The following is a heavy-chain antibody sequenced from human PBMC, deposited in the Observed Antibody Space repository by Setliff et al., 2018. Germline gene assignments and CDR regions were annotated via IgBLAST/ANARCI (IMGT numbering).Heavy chain of an antibody. CDR3: AISTLSICSGGSCPNVFGV. CDR2: ISSYNTDIT. CDR1: GYIFSSYG. V-gene: IGHV1-18*01. Sequence: GASVKVSCKASGYIFSSYGISWVRQAPGQGLQWMGWISSYNTDITNYAERFQGRITMTTDTSTSAAYMELRGLRSDDTAIYYCAISTLSICSGGSCPNVFGVWGPGTLVTVSS. J-gene: IGHJ3*01. D-gene: IGHD2-15*01.